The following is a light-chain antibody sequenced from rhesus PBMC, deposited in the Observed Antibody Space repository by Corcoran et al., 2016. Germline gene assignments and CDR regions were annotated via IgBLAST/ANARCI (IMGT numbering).Light chain of an antibody. CDR3: RQDTTVPLT. CDR2: AAS. J-gene: IGKJ4*01. CDR1: QGINRE. V-gene: IGKV1-94*01. Sequence: GDRVTVTCRASQGINRESSWDQQKPGKASTLMFYAASSLQTGVSSRLSGSGSGTDFTLTISSLQPEVFAPYYCRQDTTVPLTFGGGTKVEIK.